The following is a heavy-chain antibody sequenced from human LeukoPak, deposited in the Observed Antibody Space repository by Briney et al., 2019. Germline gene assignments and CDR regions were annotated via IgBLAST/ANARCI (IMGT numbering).Heavy chain of an antibody. Sequence: PSETLSLTCTVSGASISGGSYYWGWIRQPPGKGLEWIGSIYHSGSTYYNPSLKSRVTISVDTSKNQFSLKLSSVTAADTAVYYCARATGVATGLAFDIWGQGTMVTVSS. CDR1: GASISGGSYY. V-gene: IGHV4-39*07. D-gene: IGHD4-17*01. CDR2: IYHSGST. CDR3: ARATGVATGLAFDI. J-gene: IGHJ3*02.